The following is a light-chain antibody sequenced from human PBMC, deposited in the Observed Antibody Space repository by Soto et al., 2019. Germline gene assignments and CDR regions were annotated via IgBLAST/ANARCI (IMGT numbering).Light chain of an antibody. CDR3: SSYAGSYGYV. CDR2: DVS. V-gene: IGLV2-11*01. CDR1: SGDIGGYNY. Sequence: QSALTQPASVSGSPGQSITISCTGTSGDIGGYNYVSWYQQHPGKAPKLMIHDVSKRPSGVPDRFSGSKSGYTASLTISGLQAEDEADYYCSSYAGSYGYVFGTGTKLTVL. J-gene: IGLJ1*01.